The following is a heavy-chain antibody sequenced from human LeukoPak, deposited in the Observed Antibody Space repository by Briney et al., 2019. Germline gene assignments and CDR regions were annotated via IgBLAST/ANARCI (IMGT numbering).Heavy chain of an antibody. CDR2: IGANNGNT. J-gene: IGHJ6*03. Sequence: ASVKVSCKASGYTFTSYGISWVRQAPGQGLEWMGWIGANNGNTNYAQKLQGRVTMTTDTSTSTAYMELRSLRSDDTAVYYCARDSTTRQGLLNYYYYYMDVWGKGTTVTVSS. D-gene: IGHD5/OR15-5a*01. V-gene: IGHV1-18*01. CDR1: GYTFTSYG. CDR3: ARDSTTRQGLLNYYYYYMDV.